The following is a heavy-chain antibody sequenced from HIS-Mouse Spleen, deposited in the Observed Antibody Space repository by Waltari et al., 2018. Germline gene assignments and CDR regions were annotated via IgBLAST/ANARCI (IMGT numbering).Heavy chain of an antibody. Sequence: QVQLQQWGAGLLKPSETLSLTCAVYGGSFSGYYWSWIRQPPGKGLEWIGEINHSGSTNNNPSLRSRVTISVDTSKNQFSLKLSSVTAADTAVYYCARTIAAAGQEYFQHWGQGTLVTVSS. D-gene: IGHD6-13*01. V-gene: IGHV4-34*01. J-gene: IGHJ1*01. CDR3: ARTIAAAGQEYFQH. CDR1: GGSFSGYY. CDR2: INHSGST.